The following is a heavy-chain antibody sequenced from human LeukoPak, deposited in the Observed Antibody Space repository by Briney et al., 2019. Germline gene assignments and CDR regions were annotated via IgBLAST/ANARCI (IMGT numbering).Heavy chain of an antibody. V-gene: IGHV1-8*03. CDR3: ARALSYYDILTGRGDYYYYYMDV. CDR1: GYTFTSYD. J-gene: IGHJ6*03. D-gene: IGHD3-9*01. Sequence: ASVKVSCKASGYTFTSYDINWVRQATGQGLAWMGWMNPNSGNTGYGQKFQGRVTITRNTSISTAYMELSSLRSEDTAVYHCARALSYYDILTGRGDYYYYYMDVWGKGTTVTVSS. CDR2: MNPNSGNT.